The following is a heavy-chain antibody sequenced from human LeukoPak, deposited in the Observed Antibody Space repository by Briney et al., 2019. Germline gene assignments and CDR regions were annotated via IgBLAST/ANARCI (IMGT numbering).Heavy chain of an antibody. D-gene: IGHD6-13*01. CDR2: INPDGSGK. J-gene: IGHJ5*02. CDR3: AKDDSSSWYNWFDP. CDR1: GFSFRDYW. V-gene: IGHV3-7*01. Sequence: QSGGSLRLSCIASGFSFRDYWMSWVRQAPGKGLEWVADINPDGSGKTYVDSVKGRFTISRDNAKQSLYLQMDTLTAEDTAVYYCAKDDSSSWYNWFDPWGQGTLVTVSS.